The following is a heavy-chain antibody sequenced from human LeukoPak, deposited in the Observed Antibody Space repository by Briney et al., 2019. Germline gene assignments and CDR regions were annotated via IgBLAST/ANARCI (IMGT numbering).Heavy chain of an antibody. CDR1: GYTFTSYG. CDR2: ISAYNGNT. V-gene: IGHV1-18*01. Sequence: ASVKVSCKASGYTFTSYGISWVRQAPGQGLEWMGWISAYNGNTNYAQKRQGRVTMTTDTSTSTAYMELSSLRSEDTAVYYCARALITMVRGLNRGFDYWGQGTLVTVSS. D-gene: IGHD3-10*01. CDR3: ARALITMVRGLNRGFDY. J-gene: IGHJ4*02.